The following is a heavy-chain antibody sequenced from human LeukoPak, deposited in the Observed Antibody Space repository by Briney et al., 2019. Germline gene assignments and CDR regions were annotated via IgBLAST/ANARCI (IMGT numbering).Heavy chain of an antibody. CDR3: ATYYGSGRPVYYFDY. D-gene: IGHD3-10*01. CDR2: IIPIIGTA. V-gene: IGHV1-69*06. J-gene: IGHJ4*02. CDR1: GDTFSSYA. Sequence: SVKVSCKASGDTFSSYAISWVRQAPGQGLEWMGGIIPIIGTANYAQKFQGRVTITADKSTSTAYMELSSLRSEDTAVYYCATYYGSGRPVYYFDYWGQGTLVTVSS.